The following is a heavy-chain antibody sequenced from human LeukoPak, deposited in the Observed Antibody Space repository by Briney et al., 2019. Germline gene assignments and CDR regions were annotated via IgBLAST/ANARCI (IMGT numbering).Heavy chain of an antibody. CDR2: IKQDGSEK. V-gene: IGHV3-7*03. J-gene: IGHJ4*02. D-gene: IGHD6-19*01. CDR3: ARAGLQQWLSFDN. Sequence: PGGSLRLSCAVSGFTFRNYWMTWVRQAPGKGLECVANIKQDGSEKYYVDSVKGRFTISRDNAKNSLYLQMNSLRAEDTAVYYCARAGLQQWLSFDNWGQGTLVTVST. CDR1: GFTFRNYW.